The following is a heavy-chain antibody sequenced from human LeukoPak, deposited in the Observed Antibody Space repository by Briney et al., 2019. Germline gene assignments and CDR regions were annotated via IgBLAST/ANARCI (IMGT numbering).Heavy chain of an antibody. D-gene: IGHD1-20*01. V-gene: IGHV3-23*01. CDR2: ISGSGGST. CDR1: GFTFSSYA. Sequence: GGSLRLSRAASGFTFSSYAMSWVRQAPGKGPEWVSAISGSGGSTYYADSVKGRFTISRHNSKNTLYLQMNNLRAEDTAVYYCARAPRSLNWNDLQFDYWGQGTLVTVSS. J-gene: IGHJ4*02. CDR3: ARAPRSLNWNDLQFDY.